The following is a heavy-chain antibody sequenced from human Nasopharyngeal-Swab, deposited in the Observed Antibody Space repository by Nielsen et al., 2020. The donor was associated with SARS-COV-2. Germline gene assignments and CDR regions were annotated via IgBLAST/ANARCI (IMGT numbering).Heavy chain of an antibody. CDR1: GGSFSGYY. CDR2: INHSGST. D-gene: IGHD1-26*01. CDR3: ATYSGSYQNFDY. J-gene: IGHJ4*02. V-gene: IGHV4-34*01. Sequence: SETLSLTCAVYGGSFSGYYWSWIRQPPGKGLEWIGEINHSGSTNYNPSLKSRVTISVDTSKNQFSLKLSSVTAADTAVYYCATYSGSYQNFDYWGQGTLVTVSS.